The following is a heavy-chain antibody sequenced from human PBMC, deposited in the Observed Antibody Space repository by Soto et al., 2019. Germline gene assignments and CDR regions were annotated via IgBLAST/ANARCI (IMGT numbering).Heavy chain of an antibody. J-gene: IGHJ6*02. Sequence: GESLKISCKGSGYSFTSYWISWVRQMPGKGLEWMGRIDPSDSYTNYSPSFQGHVTISADKSISTACLQWSSLKASDTAMYYCARRRYVWGSYRYTPYYYYGMDVWGQGTTVTVSS. CDR2: IDPSDSYT. D-gene: IGHD3-16*02. CDR3: ARRRYVWGSYRYTPYYYYGMDV. CDR1: GYSFTSYW. V-gene: IGHV5-10-1*01.